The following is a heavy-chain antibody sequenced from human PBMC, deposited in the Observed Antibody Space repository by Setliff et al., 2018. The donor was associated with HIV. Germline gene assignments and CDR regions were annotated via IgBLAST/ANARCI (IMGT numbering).Heavy chain of an antibody. V-gene: IGHV4-61*09. D-gene: IGHD3-3*01. CDR3: AREREAWSAYDS. CDR1: GATVTNVLYY. J-gene: IGHJ5*02. CDR2: IYTSGNPRYT. Sequence: KPSETLSLTCTVSGATVTNVLYYWSWLRQPAGKGLEWIGHIYTSGNPRYTNYNSSPESRAAISLDTSSNQFSLKLSSVTAADTAVYHCAREREAWSAYDSWGQGTLVTVSS.